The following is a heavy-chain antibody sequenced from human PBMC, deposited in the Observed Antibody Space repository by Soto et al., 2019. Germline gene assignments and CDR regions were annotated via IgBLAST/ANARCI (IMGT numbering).Heavy chain of an antibody. CDR1: GGSISNYY. CDR3: ASGGNWFDT. CDR2: MYYNGNI. Sequence: SETLSLTCNVSGGSISNYYWTWVRQSPEKGLEWIGYMYYNGNINYNPSLKSRVTISIDTSKNQFSLTLKSVTAADTAVYYCASGGNWFDTWGQGVLVTVSS. D-gene: IGHD3-16*01. J-gene: IGHJ5*02. V-gene: IGHV4-59*01.